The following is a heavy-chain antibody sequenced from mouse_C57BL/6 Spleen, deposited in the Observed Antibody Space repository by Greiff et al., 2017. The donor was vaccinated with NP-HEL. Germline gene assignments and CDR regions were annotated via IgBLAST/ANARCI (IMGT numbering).Heavy chain of an antibody. Sequence: VQVVESGPELVKPGASVKISCKASGYAFSSSWMNWVKQRPGKGLEWIGRIYPGDGDTNYNGKFKGKATLTADKSSSTAYMQLSSLTSEDSAVYFCARGDGYEGAFADWGQGTLVTVSA. CDR2: IYPGDGDT. CDR3: ARGDGYEGAFAD. CDR1: GYAFSSSW. V-gene: IGHV1-82*01. D-gene: IGHD2-2*01. J-gene: IGHJ3*01.